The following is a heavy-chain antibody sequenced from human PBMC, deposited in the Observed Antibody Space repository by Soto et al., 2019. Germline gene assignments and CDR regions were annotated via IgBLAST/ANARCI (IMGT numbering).Heavy chain of an antibody. CDR3: VRDVAIFGVVITPVRYFDY. D-gene: IGHD3-3*01. V-gene: IGHV1-18*01. CDR1: GYTFTSYG. CDR2: ISAYNGNT. Sequence: EASVKVSCKASGYTFTSYGISWVRQAPGQGLEWMGWISAYNGNTNYAQKLQGRVTMTTDTSTSTAYMELRSLRSDDTAVYYCVRDVAIFGVVITPVRYFDYWGQGTLVTVSS. J-gene: IGHJ4*02.